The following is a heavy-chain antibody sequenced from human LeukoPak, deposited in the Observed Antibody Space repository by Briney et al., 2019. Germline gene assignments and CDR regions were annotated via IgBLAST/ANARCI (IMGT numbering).Heavy chain of an antibody. J-gene: IGHJ4*02. CDR1: GYTFTSYA. D-gene: IGHD3-22*01. CDR3: ACLGYYYDSSGAL. CDR2: INAGNGNT. V-gene: IGHV1-3*01. Sequence: ASVKVSCKASGYTFTSYAMHWVRQAPGQRLEWMGWINAGNGNTKYLQKFQGRVTITRDTSASTAYMELSSLRSEDTAVYYCACLGYYYDSSGALWGQGTLVTVSS.